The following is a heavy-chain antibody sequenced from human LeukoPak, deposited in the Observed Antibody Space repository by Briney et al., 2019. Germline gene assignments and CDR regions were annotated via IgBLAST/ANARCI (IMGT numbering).Heavy chain of an antibody. Sequence: GGSLRLSCAASGFTFSSYGMHWVRQAPGKGLEWVAFIRYDGSNKYYADSVKGRFTISRDNSKNTLYLQMNSLRAEDTAVYYCVRAPSGTWSLDYWGQGTLVTVSS. CDR2: IRYDGSNK. CDR1: GFTFSSYG. CDR3: VRAPSGTWSLDY. J-gene: IGHJ4*02. D-gene: IGHD3-10*01. V-gene: IGHV3-30*02.